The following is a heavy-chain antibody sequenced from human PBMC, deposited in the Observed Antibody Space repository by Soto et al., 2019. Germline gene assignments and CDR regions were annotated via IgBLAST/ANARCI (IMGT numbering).Heavy chain of an antibody. CDR2: ISYDGSNK. J-gene: IGHJ4*02. Sequence: GGSLRLSCAASGFTFSSYGMHWVRQAPGKGLEWVAVISYDGSNKYYADSVKGRFTISRDNSKNTLYLQMNSLRAEDTAVYYCAKDLPIYCGGDCPTPLDYWGQGTLVTVSS. CDR1: GFTFSSYG. CDR3: AKDLPIYCGGDCPTPLDY. V-gene: IGHV3-30*18. D-gene: IGHD2-21*02.